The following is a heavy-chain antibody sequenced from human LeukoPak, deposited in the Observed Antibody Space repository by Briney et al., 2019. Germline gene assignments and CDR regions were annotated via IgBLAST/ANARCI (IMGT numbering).Heavy chain of an antibody. CDR3: ATGGAPRGRFEN. CDR2: MKEDGTEI. CDR1: GFPFSRST. Sequence: GGSLRLSCVVSGFPFSRSTMTWVRQPPGKGPEWVAKMKEDGTEIQYVDSVKGRFTISRDNAKSSLYLQMNSLRVEDTAVYYCATGGAPRGRFENWGQGTLVTASS. J-gene: IGHJ4*02. V-gene: IGHV3-7*01.